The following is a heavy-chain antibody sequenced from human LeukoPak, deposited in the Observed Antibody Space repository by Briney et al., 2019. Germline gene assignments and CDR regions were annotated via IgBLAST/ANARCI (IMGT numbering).Heavy chain of an antibody. CDR3: ARDAPNQYDFWSGYYSQDAFDI. J-gene: IGHJ3*02. CDR1: GYTFTCDG. D-gene: IGHD3-3*01. V-gene: IGHV1-18*01. Sequence: ASVKVSCKASGYTFTCDGISWVRQAPGQGLEWMGWISAYNGNTNYAQKLQGRVTMTTDTSTSTAYMELRSLRSDDTAVYYCARDAPNQYDFWSGYYSQDAFDIWGQGTMVTASS. CDR2: ISAYNGNT.